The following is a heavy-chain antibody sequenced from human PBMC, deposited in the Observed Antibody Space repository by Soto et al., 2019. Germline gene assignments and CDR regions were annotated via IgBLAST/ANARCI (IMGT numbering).Heavy chain of an antibody. J-gene: IGHJ6*02. V-gene: IGHV5-51*01. CDR1: GYSFTSYW. D-gene: IGHD6-13*01. Sequence: GESLKISCKGSGYSFTSYWIGWVRQMPGKGLEWMGIIYPGDSDTRYSPSFQGQVTISADKSISTAYLQWSSLKASDTAMYYCARTAAAGKYYYGTDVWGQGTTVTVSS. CDR3: ARTAAAGKYYYGTDV. CDR2: IYPGDSDT.